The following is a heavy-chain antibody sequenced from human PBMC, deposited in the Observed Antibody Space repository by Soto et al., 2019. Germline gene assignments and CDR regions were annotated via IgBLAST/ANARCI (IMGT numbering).Heavy chain of an antibody. V-gene: IGHV1-69*01. CDR3: ARPRSRPPWFGELSLAFDI. CDR1: GGTFSSYA. J-gene: IGHJ3*02. CDR2: IIPIFGTA. Sequence: QVQLVQSGAEVKKPGSSVKVSCKASGGTFSSYAISWVRQAPGQGLEWMGGIIPIFGTATYAQKFQGRVTITADESTSTAYMELSSLRSEDTAVYYCARPRSRPPWFGELSLAFDIWGQGTMVTVSS. D-gene: IGHD3-10*01.